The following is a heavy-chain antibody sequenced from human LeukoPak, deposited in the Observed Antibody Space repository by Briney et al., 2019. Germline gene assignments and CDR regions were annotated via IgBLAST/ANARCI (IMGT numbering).Heavy chain of an antibody. D-gene: IGHD2-2*01. CDR1: GGSISSSSYY. J-gene: IGHJ3*02. V-gene: IGHV4-39*01. CDR2: IYYSGST. CDR3: ARPGYCSSTSCYRGGAFDI. Sequence: PPETLSLTCTVSGGSISSSSYYWGWIRQPPGKGLEWIGSIYYSGSTYYNPSLKSRVTISVDTSKNQFSLKLSSVTAADTAVYYCARPGYCSSTSCYRGGAFDIWGQGTMVTVSS.